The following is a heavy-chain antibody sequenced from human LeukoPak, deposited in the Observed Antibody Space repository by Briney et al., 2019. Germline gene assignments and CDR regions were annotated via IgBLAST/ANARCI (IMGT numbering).Heavy chain of an antibody. CDR3: ASYSGSYHAIDY. D-gene: IGHD1-26*01. J-gene: IGHJ4*02. Sequence: ASVKVSCKASGYTFTGYYMHWVRQPPGQGLEWMGWINPNSGGTNYAQKFQGRVTMTRDTSISTAYMELTRTRSYDTAVYYCASYSGSYHAIDYWGQGTLVTVSS. CDR1: GYTFTGYY. CDR2: INPNSGGT. V-gene: IGHV1-2*02.